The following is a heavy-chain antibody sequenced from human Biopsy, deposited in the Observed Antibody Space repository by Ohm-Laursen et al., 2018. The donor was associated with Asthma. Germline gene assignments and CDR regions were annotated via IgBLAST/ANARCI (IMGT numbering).Heavy chain of an antibody. V-gene: IGHV3-23*01. CDR3: ARGQKSPGDRWFDP. CDR2: ITGSGGFT. D-gene: IGHD7-27*01. CDR1: GFTFSNYA. Sequence: SLRLSCAASGFTFSNYAMSWVRQAPGKGLEWVSSITGSGGFTYYADSVKGRFTISRDKSENTLYLQMNSLTSDDTAVYYCARGQKSPGDRWFDPWGQGTLVTVSS. J-gene: IGHJ5*02.